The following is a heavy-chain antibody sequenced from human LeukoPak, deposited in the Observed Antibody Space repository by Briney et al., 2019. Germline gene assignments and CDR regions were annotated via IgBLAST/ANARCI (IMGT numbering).Heavy chain of an antibody. V-gene: IGHV1-18*01. CDR3: ARAKGGTTSAFDT. CDR1: GYTFTSYG. J-gene: IGHJ3*02. Sequence: ASVEVSCKASGYTFTSYGITWVRQAPGQGLEWMGWISAYNGNTNSAQKLQGRVTMTTDTSTSTAYMELRSLRSDDTAVYYCARAKGGTTSAFDTWGRGTMVTVSS. D-gene: IGHD2/OR15-2a*01. CDR2: ISAYNGNT.